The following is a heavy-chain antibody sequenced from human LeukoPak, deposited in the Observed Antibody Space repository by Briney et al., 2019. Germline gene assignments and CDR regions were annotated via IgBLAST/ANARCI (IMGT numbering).Heavy chain of an antibody. Sequence: PGRSLRLSCAASGFTFSSYGMHWVRQAPGKGLEWVAVIWYDGSNKYYADSVKGRFTISRDNSKNTLYLQTNSLRAEDTAVYYCARDRVVAATRDYYYGMDVWGQGTTVTVSS. D-gene: IGHD2-15*01. CDR1: GFTFSSYG. CDR2: IWYDGSNK. V-gene: IGHV3-33*01. J-gene: IGHJ6*02. CDR3: ARDRVVAATRDYYYGMDV.